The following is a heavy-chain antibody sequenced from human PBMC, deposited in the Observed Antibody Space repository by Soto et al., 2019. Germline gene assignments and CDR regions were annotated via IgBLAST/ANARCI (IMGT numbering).Heavy chain of an antibody. J-gene: IGHJ3*02. CDR2: IWYDGSNK. Sequence: QVQLVESGGGVVQPGRSLRLSCAASGFTFSSYGMHWVRQAPGKGLEWVAVIWYDGSNKYYADSVKGRFTISRDNSKNTRYLQRTSLRAEETAVYYCARCCDIPDAFDIWGQGTMVTVSS. V-gene: IGHV3-33*01. D-gene: IGHD3-9*01. CDR1: GFTFSSYG. CDR3: ARCCDIPDAFDI.